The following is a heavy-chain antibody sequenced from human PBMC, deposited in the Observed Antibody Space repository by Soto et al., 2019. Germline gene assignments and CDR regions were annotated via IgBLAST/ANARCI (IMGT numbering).Heavy chain of an antibody. CDR1: GGSISISNW. V-gene: IGHV4-4*02. CDR3: ARGGYYFYMDV. J-gene: IGHJ6*03. Sequence: QVQLQESGPGLVKPSETLSLTCAVSGGSISISNWWCWVRQTPGKGLEWIGQIHHIGSTNYSPSLTSRVTISVDKSKNQFSLKMNSVTAADTAVYYCARGGYYFYMDVWCKGTTVTVSS. CDR2: IHHIGST. D-gene: IGHD1-26*01.